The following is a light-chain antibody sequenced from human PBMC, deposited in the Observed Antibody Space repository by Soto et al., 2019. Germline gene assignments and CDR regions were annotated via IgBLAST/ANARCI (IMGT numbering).Light chain of an antibody. CDR2: DAS. V-gene: IGKV3-11*01. J-gene: IGKJ2*01. Sequence: EIVLTQSPATLSLSPGERATLSCRASQSVSSYLAWYQQKPGQAPRLLIYDASTRATGIPARFRGSGSGTDITLSISSLESEDFAVYYYQKRGYTFGQGTKLEIK. CDR3: QKRGYT. CDR1: QSVSSY.